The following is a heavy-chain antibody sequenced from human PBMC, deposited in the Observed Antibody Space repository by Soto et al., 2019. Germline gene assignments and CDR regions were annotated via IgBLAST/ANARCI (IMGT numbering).Heavy chain of an antibody. CDR2: IYWDDDK. Sequence: QITLKESGPTLVKPTQTLTLTCTFSGFSLSTSGVGVGWIRQPPGKALEWLALIYWDDDKRYSPSLKSRLTITKDTSKTQVVLTMTNMDPVDTATYSCAHRRGYYDSSGYWFDPWGQGTLVTVSS. V-gene: IGHV2-5*02. J-gene: IGHJ5*02. CDR1: GFSLSTSGVG. CDR3: AHRRGYYDSSGYWFDP. D-gene: IGHD3-22*01.